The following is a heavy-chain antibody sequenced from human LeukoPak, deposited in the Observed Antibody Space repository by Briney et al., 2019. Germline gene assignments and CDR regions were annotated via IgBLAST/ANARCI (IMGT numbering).Heavy chain of an antibody. J-gene: IGHJ3*02. CDR2: ISYDGSNK. CDR3: AKVGTYYYDRDAFDI. D-gene: IGHD3-22*01. CDR1: GFTFSSYG. V-gene: IGHV3-30*18. Sequence: PGRSLRLSCAASGFTFSSYGMHWVRQAPGKGLEWVAVISYDGSNKYYADSVKGRFTISRDNSKNTLYLQMNSLRAEDTAVYYCAKVGTYYYDRDAFDIWGQGTMVTVSS.